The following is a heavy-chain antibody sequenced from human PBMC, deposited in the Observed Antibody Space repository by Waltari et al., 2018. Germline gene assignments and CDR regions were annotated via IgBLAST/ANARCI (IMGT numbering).Heavy chain of an antibody. CDR2: INSDGSST. V-gene: IGHV3-74*01. CDR3: ATCYYYDSSGNYYVSDY. Sequence: EVQLVESGGGLVQPGGSLRLSCAASGIPFSRYWMHWVRQASGKGLVWVSRINSDGSSTSYADSVKGRFTISRDNAKNTLYLQMNSLRAEDTAVYYCATCYYYDSSGNYYVSDYWGQGTLVTVSS. D-gene: IGHD3-22*01. J-gene: IGHJ4*02. CDR1: GIPFSRYW.